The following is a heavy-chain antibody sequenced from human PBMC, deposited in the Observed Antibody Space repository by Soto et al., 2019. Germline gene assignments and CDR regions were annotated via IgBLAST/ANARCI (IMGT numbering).Heavy chain of an antibody. CDR3: ARVLPQGYCSSTSCHPDAFDI. CDR2: IIPIFGTA. Sequence: ASLKVSCKASGGTFSSYAISWVRQAPGQGLEWMGGIIPIFGTANYAQKFQGRVTITADKSTSTAYMELSSLRSEDTAVYYCARVLPQGYCSSTSCHPDAFDIWGQGTMVTVSS. J-gene: IGHJ3*02. V-gene: IGHV1-69*06. CDR1: GGTFSSYA. D-gene: IGHD2-2*01.